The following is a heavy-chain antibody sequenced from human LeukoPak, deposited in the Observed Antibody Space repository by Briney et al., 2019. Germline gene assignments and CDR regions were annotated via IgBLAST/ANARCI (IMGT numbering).Heavy chain of an antibody. V-gene: IGHV3-74*01. Sequence: GGSLRLSCAASGFTFSTFWMHWVRQAPGEGPVWVSRINNDGSTTNYADSVKGRFTISRDNAKNTLYLQMNSLTDDDTAVYYCATAGQYRFDNWGQGTLVTVCS. D-gene: IGHD6-19*01. CDR2: INNDGSTT. J-gene: IGHJ5*02. CDR3: ATAGQYRFDN. CDR1: GFTFSTFW.